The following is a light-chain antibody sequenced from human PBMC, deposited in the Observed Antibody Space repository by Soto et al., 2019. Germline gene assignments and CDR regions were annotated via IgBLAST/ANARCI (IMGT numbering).Light chain of an antibody. Sequence: EIVMTQSPATLSVSPGERATLSCRASQSVSSNLAWYQQKPGQAPRLLIYGASTRATDIPPRFSGSGSGTECTLTISSLQSEDFAVYYCHQYNDWPYTFGQGTKLAIK. CDR1: QSVSSN. V-gene: IGKV3-15*01. CDR3: HQYNDWPYT. J-gene: IGKJ2*01. CDR2: GAS.